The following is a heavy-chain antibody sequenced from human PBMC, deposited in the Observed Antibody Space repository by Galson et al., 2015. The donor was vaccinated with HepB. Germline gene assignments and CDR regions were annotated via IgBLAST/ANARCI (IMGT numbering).Heavy chain of an antibody. CDR1: GGTFNSYA. D-gene: IGHD2-8*01. V-gene: IGHV1-69*13. CDR2: IIPIFGTA. CDR3: ARDPSTYLTVYFYRAMDL. J-gene: IGHJ6*02. Sequence: SVKVSCKASGGTFNSYAINWVRQAPGQGLEWMGGIIPIFGTANYAQKFQGRVTITADESTSAAHMELSSLRSEDTAVYYCARDPSTYLTVYFYRAMDLWGRGTTVTVSS.